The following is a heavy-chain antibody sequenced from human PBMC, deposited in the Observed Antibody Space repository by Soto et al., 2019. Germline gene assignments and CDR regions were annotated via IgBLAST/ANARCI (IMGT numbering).Heavy chain of an antibody. J-gene: IGHJ3*02. CDR1: GFTFSDYY. V-gene: IGHV3-11*01. D-gene: IGHD6-19*01. Sequence: GGSLRLSCAASGFTFSDYYMSWIRQAPGKGLEWVSYISSSGSTIYYADSVKGRFTISRDNAKNSLYLQMNSLRAEDTAVYYCARDVGWFLSFRAFDIWGPGTMVTVSS. CDR3: ARDVGWFLSFRAFDI. CDR2: ISSSGSTI.